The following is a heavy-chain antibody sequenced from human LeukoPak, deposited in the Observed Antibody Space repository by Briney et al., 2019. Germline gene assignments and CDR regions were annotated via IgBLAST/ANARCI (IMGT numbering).Heavy chain of an antibody. CDR3: AKSHGYCSSTSCYGGFDY. CDR1: GFTFSSYS. J-gene: IGHJ4*02. CDR2: ISSSSSYI. D-gene: IGHD2-2*01. V-gene: IGHV3-21*04. Sequence: GGSLRLSCAASGFTFSSYSMNWVRQAPGKGLEWVSSISSSSSYIYYADSVKGRFTISRDNAKNSLYLQMNSLRAEDMALYYCAKSHGYCSSTSCYGGFDYWGQGTLVTVSS.